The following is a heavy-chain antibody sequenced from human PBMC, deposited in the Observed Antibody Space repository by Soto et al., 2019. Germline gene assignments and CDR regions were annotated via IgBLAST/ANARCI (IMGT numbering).Heavy chain of an antibody. D-gene: IGHD2-8*02. J-gene: IGHJ6*02. Sequence: QVQLVQSGAEVKKPGASVKVSCKASGYTFTGYYLHWVRQAPGQGLEWVGWINPDSGDTNYAQNVKGRVVMTTDISTNTVYLELRSLRSDDTAMYYCGRCRTDSYAMDVWGQGTTVTVSS. V-gene: IGHV1-2*02. CDR1: GYTFTGYY. CDR3: GRCRTDSYAMDV. CDR2: INPDSGDT.